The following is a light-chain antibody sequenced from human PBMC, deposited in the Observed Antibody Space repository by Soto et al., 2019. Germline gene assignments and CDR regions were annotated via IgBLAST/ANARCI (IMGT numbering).Light chain of an antibody. V-gene: IGKV1-9*01. CDR2: AAS. J-gene: IGKJ4*01. CDR3: QQINDYPLT. Sequence: DIQLTQSPSFLSASVGDRVTITCRASQGVGRNLAWYQQKPGRAPKLLISAASSLQSGVPSRFSGSGSGTEFTLTISCLQPDDFATYYCQQINDYPLTFGGGTXVDIK. CDR1: QGVGRN.